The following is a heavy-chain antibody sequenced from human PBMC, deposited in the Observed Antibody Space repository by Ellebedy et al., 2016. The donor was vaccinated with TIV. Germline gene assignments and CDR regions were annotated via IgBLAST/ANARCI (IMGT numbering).Heavy chain of an antibody. V-gene: IGHV3-48*03. J-gene: IGHJ4*02. CDR3: VRAPSYQLYSSGYHQFDY. CDR1: GFTFSTSE. Sequence: PGGSLRLSCAASGFTFSTSEMNWVRQAPGTGLEWIAHMSGSGDTIHYADSVSGRFTISRVNARTSVFLQMNSMRVEDTAVYFCVRAPSYQLYSSGYHQFDYWGQGTLVTVSS. CDR2: MSGSGDTI. D-gene: IGHD3-22*01.